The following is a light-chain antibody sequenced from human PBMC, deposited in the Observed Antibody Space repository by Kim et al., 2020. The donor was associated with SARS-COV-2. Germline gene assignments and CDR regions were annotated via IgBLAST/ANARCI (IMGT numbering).Light chain of an antibody. CDR2: STD. J-gene: IGLJ3*02. CDR1: SSNIGTNA. Sequence: ELTQPPSASGTPGQRVTISCSGDSSNIGTNAMNWYQQFPGTAPKLLMHSTDQRPSGVPDRFSGSKSGTSASLAISGLQSEDEAAYYCATWDDSLSGWVFGGGTQLTVL. V-gene: IGLV1-44*01. CDR3: ATWDDSLSGWV.